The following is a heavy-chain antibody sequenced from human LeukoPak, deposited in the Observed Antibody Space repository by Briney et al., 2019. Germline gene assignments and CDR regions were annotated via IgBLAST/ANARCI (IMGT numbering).Heavy chain of an antibody. CDR1: GFTFSTYN. Sequence: GSLRLSCAASGFTFSTYNMNWVRQAPGKGLEWVSAISGSGGSTYYADSVKGRFTISRDNSKNTLYLQMNSLRAEDTAVYYCAKESYGDYDYYYMDVWGKGTTVTISS. CDR2: ISGSGGST. J-gene: IGHJ6*03. D-gene: IGHD4-17*01. CDR3: AKESYGDYDYYYMDV. V-gene: IGHV3-23*01.